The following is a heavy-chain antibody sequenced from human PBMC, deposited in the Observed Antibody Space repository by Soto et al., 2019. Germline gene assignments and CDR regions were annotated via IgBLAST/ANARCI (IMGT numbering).Heavy chain of an antibody. J-gene: IGHJ4*02. CDR1: GYTFTSYD. Sequence: ASVKVSCKASGYTFTSYDINWVRQATGQGLEWMGWMIPIGGNTNYAQKFQGRVTITRDNSMSTAYMELSSLRSEDTAVYYCARAGGLAVFSYVARDTRFDYWGQGTLVTVSS. V-gene: IGHV1-8*01. D-gene: IGHD3-16*01. CDR2: MIPIGGNT. CDR3: ARAGGLAVFSYVARDTRFDY.